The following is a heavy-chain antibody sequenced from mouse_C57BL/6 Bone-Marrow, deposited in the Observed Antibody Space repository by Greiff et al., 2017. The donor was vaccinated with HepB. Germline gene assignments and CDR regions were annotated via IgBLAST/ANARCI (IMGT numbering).Heavy chain of an antibody. D-gene: IGHD1-1*01. CDR1: GYAFSSSW. CDR2: IYPGDGDT. CDR3: ARETHYYGSMFAY. V-gene: IGHV1-82*01. J-gene: IGHJ3*01. Sequence: LQESGPELVKPGASVKISCKASGYAFSSSWMNWVKQRPGKGLEWIGRIYPGDGDTNYNGKFKGKATLTADKSSSTAYMQLSSLTSEDSAVYFCARETHYYGSMFAYWGQGTRVTVSA.